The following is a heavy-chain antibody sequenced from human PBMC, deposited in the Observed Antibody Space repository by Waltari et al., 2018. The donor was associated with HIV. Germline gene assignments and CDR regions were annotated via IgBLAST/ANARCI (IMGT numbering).Heavy chain of an antibody. J-gene: IGHJ4*02. CDR1: GGSVRSGSYY. CDR2: IYYSGST. D-gene: IGHD4-4*01. Sequence: QVQLQESGPGLVKPSETLSLTCTVSGGSVRSGSYYWSWIRQPPGKGLEWIGYIYYSGSTNYNPSLKSRVTISVDTSKNQFSLKLSSVTAADTAVYYCASGTTALGIPYWGQGTLVTVSS. CDR3: ASGTTALGIPY. V-gene: IGHV4-61*01.